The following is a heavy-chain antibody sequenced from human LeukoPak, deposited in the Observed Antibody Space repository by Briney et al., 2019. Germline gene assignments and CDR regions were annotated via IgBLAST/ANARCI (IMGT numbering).Heavy chain of an antibody. CDR1: GGSISSYY. Sequence: SETLSLTCTVSGGSISSYYWSWLRQPPGKGLEWIGYIYYSGSTNYNPSLKSRVTISVDTSKNQFSLKLSSVTAADTAVYYCARRRFLEWLSHDAFDIWGQGTMVTVSS. J-gene: IGHJ3*02. CDR2: IYYSGST. D-gene: IGHD3-3*01. CDR3: ARRRFLEWLSHDAFDI. V-gene: IGHV4-59*08.